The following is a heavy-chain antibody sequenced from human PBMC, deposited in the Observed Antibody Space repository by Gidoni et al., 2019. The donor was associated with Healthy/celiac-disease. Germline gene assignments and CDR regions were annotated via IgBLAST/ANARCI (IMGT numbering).Heavy chain of an antibody. CDR3: ARLGSSSSRGAFDI. CDR1: GGSISSSSYY. CDR2: IYYSGST. J-gene: IGHJ3*02. D-gene: IGHD6-6*01. V-gene: IGHV4-39*01. Sequence: QLQLQESGPGLVKPSETLSLTCTVSGGSISSSSYYWGWIRQPPGMGLEWIGSIYYSGSTYYNPSLKRRVTISVDTSKNQFSLQLSSVTAADTAVYYCARLGSSSSRGAFDIWGQGTMVTVSS.